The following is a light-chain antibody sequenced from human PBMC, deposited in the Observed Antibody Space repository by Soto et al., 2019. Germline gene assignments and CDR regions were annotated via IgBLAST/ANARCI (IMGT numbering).Light chain of an antibody. J-gene: IGKJ1*01. CDR2: DAS. CDR3: QQFGSSPRT. V-gene: IGKV3-20*01. Sequence: EIVLTQSPGTLSLSPGERATLSCRASQSVSSNFIAWYQQKPGQAPRLLIYDASNRATGIPDRFSGSGSGTDFTLTISRLEPEDFAVYYCQQFGSSPRTFGQGTKVDIK. CDR1: QSVSSNF.